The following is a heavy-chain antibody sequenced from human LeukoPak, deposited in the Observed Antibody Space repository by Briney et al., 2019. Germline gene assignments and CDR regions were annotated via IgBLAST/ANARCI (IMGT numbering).Heavy chain of an antibody. CDR2: ISYDGSNK. CDR1: GFTFSSYA. J-gene: IGHJ4*02. Sequence: PGKSLRLSCAASGFTFSSYAMHWVRQAPGKGLEWVAVISYDGSNKYYADSVKGRFTISRDNSKNTLYLQMNSLRAEDTAVYYCARVHDFDYWGQGTLVTVSS. V-gene: IGHV3-30*01. CDR3: ARVHDFDY.